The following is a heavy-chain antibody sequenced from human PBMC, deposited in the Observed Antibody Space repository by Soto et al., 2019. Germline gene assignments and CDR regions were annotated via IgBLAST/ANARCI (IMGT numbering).Heavy chain of an antibody. CDR3: ASSDYYDSSGYHWFDP. CDR1: GFTFSSYA. D-gene: IGHD3-22*01. J-gene: IGHJ5*02. V-gene: IGHV3-23*01. CDR2: ISGSGGST. Sequence: GGSLRLSCAASGFTFSSYAMSWVRQAPGKGLEWVSAISGSGGSTYYADSVTGRFTISRDNSKNTLYLQMNSLRAEDTAVYYCASSDYYDSSGYHWFDPWGQGTMVTVSS.